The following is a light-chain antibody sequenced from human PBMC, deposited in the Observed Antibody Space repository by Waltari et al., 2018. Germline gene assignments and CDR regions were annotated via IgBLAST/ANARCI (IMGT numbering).Light chain of an antibody. CDR2: KGN. J-gene: IGLJ2*01. CDR1: NSNSERNY. Sequence: QSVLTQPPSASGTAGQRVTLSCSGSNSNSERNYVYWYQQPPGTAPKLLIYKGNQRPSGVPDRFSGSKSGTSASLAISGLRSEDEGDYYCAAWDDSLSGPVFGGGTKLTVL. V-gene: IGLV1-47*01. CDR3: AAWDDSLSGPV.